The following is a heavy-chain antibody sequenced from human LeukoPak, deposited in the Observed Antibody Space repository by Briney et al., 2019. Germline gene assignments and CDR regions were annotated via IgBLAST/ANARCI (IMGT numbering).Heavy chain of an antibody. Sequence: SVKVSCKASGGTFSSYAISWVRQAPGQGLEWMEGIIPIFGTANYAQKFQGRVTITADESTSTAYMELSSLRSEDTAVYYCAREGVTVTTKDIYYYYYYMDVWGKGTTVTVSS. J-gene: IGHJ6*03. CDR1: GGTFSSYA. CDR3: AREGVTVTTKDIYYYYYYMDV. CDR2: IIPIFGTA. V-gene: IGHV1-69*13. D-gene: IGHD4-17*01.